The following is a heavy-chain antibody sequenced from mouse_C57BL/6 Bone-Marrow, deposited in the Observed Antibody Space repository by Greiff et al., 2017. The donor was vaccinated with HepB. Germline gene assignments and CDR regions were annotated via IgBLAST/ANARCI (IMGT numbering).Heavy chain of an antibody. CDR1: GYTFTSYW. CDR3: ARRGFTTVVATDWYFDV. V-gene: IGHV1-50*01. CDR2: IDPSDSYT. J-gene: IGHJ1*03. D-gene: IGHD1-1*01. Sequence: QVQLKQPGAELVKPGASVKLSCKASGYTFTSYWMQWVKQRPGQGLEWIGEIDPSDSYTNYNQKFKGKATLTVDTSSSTAYMQLSSLTSEDSAVYYCARRGFTTVVATDWYFDVWGTGTTVTVSS.